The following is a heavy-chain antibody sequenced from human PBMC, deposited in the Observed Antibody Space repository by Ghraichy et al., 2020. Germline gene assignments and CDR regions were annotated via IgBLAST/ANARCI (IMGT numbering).Heavy chain of an antibody. CDR3: ARGAGGLPKQAVSYYFDY. D-gene: IGHD1-26*01. V-gene: IGHV4-34*01. J-gene: IGHJ4*02. CDR1: GGSFSGYY. CDR2: INHSGST. Sequence: SETLSLTCAVYGGSFSGYYWSWIRQPPGKGLEWIGEINHSGSTNYNPSLKSRVTISVDTSKNQFSLKLSSVTAADTAVYYCARGAGGLPKQAVSYYFDYWGQGTLVTVSS.